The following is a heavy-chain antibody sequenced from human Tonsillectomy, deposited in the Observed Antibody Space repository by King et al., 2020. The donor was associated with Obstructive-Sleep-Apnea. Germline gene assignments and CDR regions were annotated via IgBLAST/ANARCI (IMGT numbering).Heavy chain of an antibody. J-gene: IGHJ4*02. V-gene: IGHV3-9*01. CDR3: AKDKVDDSRTFDY. CDR1: GFRFDDYA. D-gene: IGHD3-22*01. CDR2: MSWSSSSI. Sequence: DVQLVESGGGSVQPGRSLRLTCAASGFRFDDYAMHWVRQAPGKGLECVSGMSWSSSSIGYADSVKGRFTISSDNAKNSLYLQMNSLRPEDTAFYYCAKDKVDDSRTFDYWGQGTLVTVAS.